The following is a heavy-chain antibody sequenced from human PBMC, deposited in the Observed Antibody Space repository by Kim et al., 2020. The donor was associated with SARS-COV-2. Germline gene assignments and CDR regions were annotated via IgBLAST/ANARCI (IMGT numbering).Heavy chain of an antibody. CDR3: ARAGYNYVRAFDI. V-gene: IGHV4-34*01. J-gene: IGHJ3*02. Sequence: SETLSLTCAVYGGSFSGYYWSWIRQPPGKGLEWIGEINHSGSTNYNPSLKSRVTISVDTSKNQFSLKLSSVTAADTAVYYCARAGYNYVRAFDIWGQGTMVTVSS. CDR1: GGSFSGYY. CDR2: INHSGST. D-gene: IGHD5-12*01.